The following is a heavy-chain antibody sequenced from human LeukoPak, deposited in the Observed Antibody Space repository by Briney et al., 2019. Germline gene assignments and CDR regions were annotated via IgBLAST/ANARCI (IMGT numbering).Heavy chain of an antibody. V-gene: IGHV4-59*01. CDR2: IYYSGST. CDR3: AVSWFGTPRPYYYYYMDV. J-gene: IGHJ6*03. D-gene: IGHD3-10*01. Sequence: SETLSLTCTVPGGSISSYYWSWIRQPPGKGLEWIGYIYYSGSTNYNPSLKSRVTISVDTSKNQFSLKLSSVTAADTAVYYCAVSWFGTPRPYYYYYMDVWGKGTTATVSS. CDR1: GGSISSYY.